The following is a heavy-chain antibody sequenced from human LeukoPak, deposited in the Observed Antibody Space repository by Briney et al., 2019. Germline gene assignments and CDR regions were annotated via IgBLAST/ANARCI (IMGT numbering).Heavy chain of an antibody. D-gene: IGHD2-2*01. V-gene: IGHV3-7*01. Sequence: GGSLRLSCVASGFTFSSGWMSWVRQAPGKGLEWVANIKQDGNEKYYVDSVEGRFTISRDNAKNSLYLQMNSLGAEDTAVYYCARRYCSSTSCHLDYWGQGTLVTVSS. J-gene: IGHJ4*02. CDR2: IKQDGNEK. CDR1: GFTFSSGW. CDR3: ARRYCSSTSCHLDY.